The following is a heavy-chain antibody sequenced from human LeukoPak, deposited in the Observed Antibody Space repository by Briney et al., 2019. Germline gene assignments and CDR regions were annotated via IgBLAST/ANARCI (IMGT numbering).Heavy chain of an antibody. CDR1: GYIFTNYY. D-gene: IGHD3-10*01. J-gene: IGHJ4*02. Sequence: ASVKVSCKASGYIFTNYYMHWVRQAPGQGLEWMGTINPSGGSTTYAQKSQGRVTMTRDTSTSTVYMGLSSLRSEDTAVYYCARDHGSAYYRAPRHWGQGTLVTVSS. V-gene: IGHV1-46*01. CDR3: ARDHGSAYYRAPRH. CDR2: INPSGGST.